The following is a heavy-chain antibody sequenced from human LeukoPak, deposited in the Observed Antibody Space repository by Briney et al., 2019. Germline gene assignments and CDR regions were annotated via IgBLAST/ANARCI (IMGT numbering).Heavy chain of an antibody. V-gene: IGHV3-15*01. J-gene: IGHJ4*02. CDR3: TSDLPGGYSNYFDD. CDR1: GFPFTNAW. D-gene: IGHD4-23*01. CDR2: IKSRGSGGTT. Sequence: GSLKLSFAASGFPFTNAWMSWVRQASGKGLEWVGRIKSRGSGGTTDYAAPVKGRFTISRDDSKNTLHLQMDSLRTEDTAVYYCTSDLPGGYSNYFDDWGQGTLVTVSS.